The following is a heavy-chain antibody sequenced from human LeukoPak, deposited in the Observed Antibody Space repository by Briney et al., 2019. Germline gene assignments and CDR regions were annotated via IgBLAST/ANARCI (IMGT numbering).Heavy chain of an antibody. CDR1: GGSISSYY. Sequence: SETLSLTCTVSGGSISSYYWSWIRQPPGKGLEWIGYIYYSGSTNYNPSLKSRVTISVDTSKNQFSLKLTSVTAADTAVYYCAKTMEGYCSGGSCYQYSYYMDVWGKGTTVTVSS. CDR3: AKTMEGYCSGGSCYQYSYYMDV. J-gene: IGHJ6*03. V-gene: IGHV4-59*01. D-gene: IGHD2-15*01. CDR2: IYYSGST.